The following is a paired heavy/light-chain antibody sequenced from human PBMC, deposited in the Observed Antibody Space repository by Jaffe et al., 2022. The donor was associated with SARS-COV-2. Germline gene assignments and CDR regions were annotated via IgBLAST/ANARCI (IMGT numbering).Heavy chain of an antibody. CDR1: GFTFSSYA. J-gene: IGHJ4*02. Sequence: EVQLLESGGGLVQPGGSLRLSCAASGFTFSSYAMSWVRQAPGRGLEWVSTIDYGGGNTHYADSVKGRFTISRDNSENTLYLQMNGLRVEDTAVYYCARDVPPDSGSLFDYWGQGTLVTVSS. CDR3: ARDVPPDSGSLFDY. D-gene: IGHD1-26*01. CDR2: IDYGGGNT. V-gene: IGHV3-23*01.
Light chain of an antibody. J-gene: IGKJ3*01. CDR1: QSLVHSDGNTY. Sequence: DAVMTQTPLSSPVTLGQPASISCRSSQSLVHSDGNTYLNWLQQRPGQPPRLLIYKISNRFSGVPDRFSGSGAGTDFTLKISRVEAEDVGVYYCMQATQFPRTFGPGTKVDIK. CDR2: KIS. CDR3: MQATQFPRT. V-gene: IGKV2-24*01.